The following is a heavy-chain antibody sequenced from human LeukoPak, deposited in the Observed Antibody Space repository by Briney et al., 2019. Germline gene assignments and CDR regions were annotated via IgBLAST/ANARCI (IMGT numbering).Heavy chain of an antibody. V-gene: IGHV3-20*04. J-gene: IGHJ6*03. CDR3: AREVLIDSYFYYMDV. D-gene: IGHD1-1*01. Sequence: PTGGSLRLSCAASGFTFDDYGMSWVRQAPGKGLEWVSSINWNGGSTAYADSVKGRFTISRDNAKNSLYLQMNSLRAEDTALYYCAREVLIDSYFYYMDVWGKGTTVTVSS. CDR2: INWNGGST. CDR1: GFTFDDYG.